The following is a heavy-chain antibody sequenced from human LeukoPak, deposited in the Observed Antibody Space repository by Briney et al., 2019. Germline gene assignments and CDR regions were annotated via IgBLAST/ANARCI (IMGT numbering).Heavy chain of an antibody. D-gene: IGHD5-24*01. V-gene: IGHV3-43*02. CDR3: ATWAFCHNLDV. CDR1: GFNIGPYA. J-gene: IGHJ6*02. CDR2: IKADGSGT. Sequence: GGSLRLSCAASGFNIGPYAMYWVRQGPGRGLDWVSVIKADGSGTFYSDSVRGRFTTSRDNSKNSLYLQMSSLTSDDTALYYCATWAFCHNLDVWGQGTTVAVSS.